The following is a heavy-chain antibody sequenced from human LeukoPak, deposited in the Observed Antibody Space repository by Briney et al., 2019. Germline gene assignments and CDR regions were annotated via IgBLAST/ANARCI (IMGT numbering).Heavy chain of an antibody. CDR1: GFTFSSYA. V-gene: IGHV3-30*04. D-gene: IGHD3-16*01. CDR2: ISYDGSNK. J-gene: IGHJ4*02. CDR3: ASGGGERRSPPLY. Sequence: GGSLRLSCAASGFTFSSYAMHWIRQAPGKGLEWVAVISYDGSNKYYADSVKGRFTISRDNSKNTLYLQMNSLRAEDTAVYYCASGGGERRSPPLYWGQGTLVTVSS.